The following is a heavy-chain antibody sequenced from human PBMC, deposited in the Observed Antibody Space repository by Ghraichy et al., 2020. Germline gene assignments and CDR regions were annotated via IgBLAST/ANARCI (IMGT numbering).Heavy chain of an antibody. CDR3: ARAQGWVVPSY. Sequence: GGSLRLSCAASGFTFSSYAMHWVRQAPGKGLEWVAVISYDGSNKYYADSVKGRFTISRDNSKNTLYLQMNSLRAEDTAVYYCARAQGWVVPSYWGQGTLVTVSS. CDR2: ISYDGSNK. D-gene: IGHD2-15*01. CDR1: GFTFSSYA. V-gene: IGHV3-30*04. J-gene: IGHJ4*02.